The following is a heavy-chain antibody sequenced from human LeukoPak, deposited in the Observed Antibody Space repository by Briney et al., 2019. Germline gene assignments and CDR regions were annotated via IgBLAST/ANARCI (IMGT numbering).Heavy chain of an antibody. V-gene: IGHV1-69*13. CDR1: GGTFISYA. Sequence: SVKVSCKASGGTFISYAISWVRQAPGQGLEWMGGIIPIFGTANYAQKFQGRVTITADESTSTAYMELSSLRSEDTAVYYCARGGDYGDYVNWFDPWGQGTLVTVSS. J-gene: IGHJ5*02. CDR3: ARGGDYGDYVNWFDP. D-gene: IGHD4-17*01. CDR2: IIPIFGTA.